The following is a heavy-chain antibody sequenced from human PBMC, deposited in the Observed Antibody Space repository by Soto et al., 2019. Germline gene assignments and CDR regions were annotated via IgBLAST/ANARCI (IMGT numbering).Heavy chain of an antibody. CDR2: IRRRVNGSTT. D-gene: IGHD3-3*01. J-gene: IGHJ4*02. Sequence: PGGSLRLSCAAFGFTFSDHYMDWVRQAPGKGLEWVGRIRRRVNGSTTEYAASVKGRFTISRDDSKNLLSLQMNSLKFEDTAVYYCVRVSRVPISFYFDSWGQGTLVTVSS. CDR3: VRVSRVPISFYFDS. V-gene: IGHV3-72*01. CDR1: GFTFSDHY.